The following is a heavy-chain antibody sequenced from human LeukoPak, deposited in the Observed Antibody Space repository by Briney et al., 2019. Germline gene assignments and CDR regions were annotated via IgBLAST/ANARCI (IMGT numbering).Heavy chain of an antibody. D-gene: IGHD1-26*01. V-gene: IGHV3-23*01. Sequence: PGGSLRLSCAASGFTFSNYAMNWVRQAPGKGLEWVSGITDSGGSTYYADSVKGRFTISRDNAKNSLYLQMNSLRVEDTAVYDCARGGGRWELPPDYWGQGTLVTVSS. J-gene: IGHJ4*02. CDR2: ITDSGGST. CDR3: ARGGGRWELPPDY. CDR1: GFTFSNYA.